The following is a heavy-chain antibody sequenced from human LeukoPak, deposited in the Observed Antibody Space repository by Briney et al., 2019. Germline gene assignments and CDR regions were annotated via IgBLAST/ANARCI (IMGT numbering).Heavy chain of an antibody. J-gene: IGHJ3*02. V-gene: IGHV3-66*01. D-gene: IGHD1-26*01. CDR1: GFTVSGNY. CDR3: ARGFAHVGHAFDI. CDR2: IYGVGST. Sequence: GGSLRLSCAASGFTVSGNYMTWVRQAPGKGLEWLAIIYGVGSTYYPDSVGGRFTTSRDNSKNTVFLQMTTLRAEDTGVYYCARGFAHVGHAFDIWGQGAMVTVSS.